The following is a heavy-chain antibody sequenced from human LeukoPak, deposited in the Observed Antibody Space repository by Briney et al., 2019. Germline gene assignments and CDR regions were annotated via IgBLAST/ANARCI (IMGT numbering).Heavy chain of an antibody. CDR2: INPSGGST. D-gene: IGHD6-13*01. V-gene: IGHV1-46*01. CDR3: ARELAAAGDPDY. Sequence: ASVRVSCTASGDTFTIYYMHWVRQAPGEGGGWMGIINPSGGSTSYAQKFQGRVTMTRDTSTSTVYMELSSLKSEDTAVYYCARELAAAGDPDYWGQGTLVTVSS. J-gene: IGHJ4*02. CDR1: GDTFTIYY.